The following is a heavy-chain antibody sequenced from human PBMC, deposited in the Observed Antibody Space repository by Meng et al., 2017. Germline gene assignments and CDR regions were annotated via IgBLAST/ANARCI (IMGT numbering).Heavy chain of an antibody. CDR1: GFSLSTSGVG. Sequence: QTLLKELGPTLVKPTQTLTLTCTFSGFSLSTSGVGVGWIRQPPGKALEWLALIYWDDDKRYSPSLKSRLTITKDTSKNQVVLTMTNMDPVDTATYYCAHRRGDSREGWFDPWGQGTLVTVSS. J-gene: IGHJ5*02. D-gene: IGHD2-21*02. CDR2: IYWDDDK. V-gene: IGHV2-5*02. CDR3: AHRRGDSREGWFDP.